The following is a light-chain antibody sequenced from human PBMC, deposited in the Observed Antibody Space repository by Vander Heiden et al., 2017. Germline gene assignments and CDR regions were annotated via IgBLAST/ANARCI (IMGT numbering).Light chain of an antibody. CDR1: SGSVSTDYY. CDR2: STN. J-gene: IGLJ3*02. Sequence: QTVVTQEPSFSVSPGGTVTPTCGLSSGSVSTDYYPSWYQQTPGQAPRTLMYSTNTRSSGVPDRFSGSILGNKAALTITGAQADDECYYYCVLYMGSGIWVFGGGTKLTVL. CDR3: VLYMGSGIWV. V-gene: IGLV8-61*01.